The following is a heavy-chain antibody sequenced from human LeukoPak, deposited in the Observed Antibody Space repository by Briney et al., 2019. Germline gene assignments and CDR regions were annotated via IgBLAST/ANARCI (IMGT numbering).Heavy chain of an antibody. J-gene: IGHJ4*02. V-gene: IGHV3-7*04. D-gene: IGHD6-13*01. Sequence: GGSLRLSCAASGFTFSSFWMAWVRQAPGKGLEWVANIKEDGSEKYYVDSVKGRFTISRDNARNSLYLQMNSLRADDTAVYYCARSRYSSGWYTYYFDYWGQGTLVTASS. CDR3: ARSRYSSGWYTYYFDY. CDR2: IKEDGSEK. CDR1: GFTFSSFW.